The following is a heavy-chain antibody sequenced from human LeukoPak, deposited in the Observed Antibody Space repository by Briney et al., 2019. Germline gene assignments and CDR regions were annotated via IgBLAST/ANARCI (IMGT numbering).Heavy chain of an antibody. V-gene: IGHV1-2*02. CDR1: GYTFTRYY. Sequence: ASVKVSCKASGYTFTRYYMHWVRQAPGQGREWMGWINPNSGGTNYAQKFQGRVTMTRDTSISTAYMELSRLRSGDTAVYYCARDRGRVVPAAIGWFDPWGQGTLVTVSS. D-gene: IGHD2-2*01. CDR2: INPNSGGT. CDR3: ARDRGRVVPAAIGWFDP. J-gene: IGHJ5*02.